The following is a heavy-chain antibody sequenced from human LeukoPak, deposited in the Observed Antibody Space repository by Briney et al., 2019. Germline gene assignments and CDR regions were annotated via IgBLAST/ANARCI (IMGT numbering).Heavy chain of an antibody. J-gene: IGHJ3*02. CDR3: ARDSSGYQNDALDI. V-gene: IGHV3-30-3*01. CDR2: ISYDGSNK. CDR1: GFTFSSYA. Sequence: GGSLRLSCAASGFTFSSYALHWVRQAPGKGLEWVAVISYDGSNKYYADSVKGRFTISRDNSKNTLYLQMNSLRAEDVAVYYCARDSSGYQNDALDIWGQGTMVTVSS. D-gene: IGHD3-22*01.